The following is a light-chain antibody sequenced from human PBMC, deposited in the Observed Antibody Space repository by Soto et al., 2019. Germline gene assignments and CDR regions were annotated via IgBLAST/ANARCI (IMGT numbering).Light chain of an antibody. Sequence: QSALTQPPSASGSPGQSVTISCTGTSSDIGGYNYVSWYQQHPGKAPKLIIYEVSERPSGVPDRFSGSKSGNTASLTVSGLQAEDEADYYCNSYAASKTVLFGGGTKVTVL. CDR1: SSDIGGYNY. CDR2: EVS. V-gene: IGLV2-8*01. CDR3: NSYAASKTVL. J-gene: IGLJ2*01.